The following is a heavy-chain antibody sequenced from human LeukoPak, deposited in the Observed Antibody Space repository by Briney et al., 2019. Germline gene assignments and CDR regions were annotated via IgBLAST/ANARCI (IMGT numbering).Heavy chain of an antibody. Sequence: GGSLRLSCAASGFTFISYAMSCVRQAPGKGLEWVSTISGSGGTTFYADSVKGRFTISRVNSKNTLYLQMDSLRAEDTAVYYCAAHYGSTSYSTYDYWGQGTLVTVSS. D-gene: IGHD3-10*01. V-gene: IGHV3-23*01. CDR3: AAHYGSTSYSTYDY. CDR1: GFTFISYA. CDR2: ISGSGGTT. J-gene: IGHJ4*02.